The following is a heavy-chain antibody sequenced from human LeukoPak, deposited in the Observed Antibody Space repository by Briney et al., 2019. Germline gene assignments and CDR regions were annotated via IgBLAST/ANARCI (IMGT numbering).Heavy chain of an antibody. V-gene: IGHV1-18*01. CDR3: ARGGSRAAAADWFDP. CDR2: ISAYNGNT. Sequence: ASVKVSCKASGYTFTSYGISWVRQAPGQGLEWMGWISAYNGNTNYAQKFQGRVTITRNTSISTAYMELSSLRSEDTAVYYCARGGSRAAAADWFDPWGQGTLVTVSS. D-gene: IGHD6-13*01. CDR1: GYTFTSYG. J-gene: IGHJ5*02.